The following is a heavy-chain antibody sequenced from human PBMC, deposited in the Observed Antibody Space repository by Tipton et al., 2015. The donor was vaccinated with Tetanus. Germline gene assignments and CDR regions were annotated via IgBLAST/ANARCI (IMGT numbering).Heavy chain of an antibody. J-gene: IGHJ6*03. Sequence: LRLSCSVSGDSIRSEDYYWGWIRQSPGKGLEWLGYIYYSGSTYNNPSLKSRSIISLDATKNQFFLSLNSVTAADSATYYCARLTGSSPGCYYYCYYYVDGWGTGTAVAVSS. CDR2: IYYSGST. D-gene: IGHD2-2*01. V-gene: IGHV4-30-4*01. CDR1: GDSIRSEDYY. CDR3: ARLTGSSPGCYYYCYYYVDG.